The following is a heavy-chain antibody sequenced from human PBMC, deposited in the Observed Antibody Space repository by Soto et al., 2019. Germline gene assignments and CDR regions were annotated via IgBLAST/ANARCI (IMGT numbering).Heavy chain of an antibody. D-gene: IGHD3-3*01. Sequence: HVQLVQSGAEVKKPVASVKVSCKDSGYKFHSYGITWVRQAPGQGLAGRAWISAYNGETPSGQMLQGRVSLTIDISTKKAYMELRGLSCDHMEVYYCASDLEEAGDCWSGVGDYWGQGTRVTVSS. CDR2: ISAYNGET. V-gene: IGHV1-18*03. CDR1: GYKFHSYG. CDR3: ASDLEEAGDCWSGVGDY. J-gene: IGHJ4*02.